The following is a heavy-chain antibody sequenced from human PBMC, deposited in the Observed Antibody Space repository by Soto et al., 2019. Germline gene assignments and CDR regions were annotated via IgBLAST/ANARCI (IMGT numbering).Heavy chain of an antibody. J-gene: IGHJ4*02. CDR1: GFTFTNYL. V-gene: IGHV3-74*01. CDR2: IDGVGTGT. CDR3: TTVCEY. Sequence: SQRLSCAPSGFTFTNYLTHWVRQVPAKGLVWVLRIDGVGTGTSYSDSVRGRFTISRDNAENTLYLQMNSLRAEDTAVYYCTTVCEYWRKGTRV.